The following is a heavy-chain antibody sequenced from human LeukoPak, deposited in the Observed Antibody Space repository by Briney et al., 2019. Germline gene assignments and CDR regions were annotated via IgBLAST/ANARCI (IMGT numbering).Heavy chain of an antibody. V-gene: IGHV4-34*01. CDR2: INHSGST. Sequence: SETLSLTCAVYGGSFSGYYWSWIRQTPGKGLEWIGEINHSGSTNYNPSLKSRVTISVDTSKNQFSLKLSSVTAADTAVYYCARCGYGGNSGLDYWGQGTLVTVSS. D-gene: IGHD4-23*01. CDR3: ARCGYGGNSGLDY. J-gene: IGHJ4*02. CDR1: GGSFSGYY.